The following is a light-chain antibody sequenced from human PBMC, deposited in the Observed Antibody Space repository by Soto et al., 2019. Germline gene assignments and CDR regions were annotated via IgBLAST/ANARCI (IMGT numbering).Light chain of an antibody. CDR2: SAF. J-gene: IGKJ1*01. V-gene: IGKV3-15*01. CDR1: QSVSSN. Sequence: EIVLTQSPATLSLSPGERATLSCRASQSVSSNLAWYQQKPGQAPRLLISSAFTRATGIPARFSGSGSGTEFTLTISSLQSEDFAVYYCQQFNNWQVTFGQGTKVDIK. CDR3: QQFNNWQVT.